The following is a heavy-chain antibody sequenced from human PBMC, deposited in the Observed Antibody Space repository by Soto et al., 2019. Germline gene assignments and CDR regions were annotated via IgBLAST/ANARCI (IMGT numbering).Heavy chain of an antibody. CDR1: GASISSDF. CDR3: ARTNAFHI. J-gene: IGHJ3*02. CDR2: IYYSGST. V-gene: IGHV4-59*08. Sequence: SETLSPTCTVSGASISSDFWSWVRQPPGKGLEWIGYIYYSGSTNYNPSLKSRVSISLDTAKKQFSLELTSVTAADTAVYYCARTNAFHIWGQGTMVTVSS.